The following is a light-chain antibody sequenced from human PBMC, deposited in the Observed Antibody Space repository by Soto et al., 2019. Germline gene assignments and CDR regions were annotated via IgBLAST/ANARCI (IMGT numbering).Light chain of an antibody. CDR2: KNS. Sequence: SYELTQPPSVSVSPGQMARITCSGDALPKQYAYWYQQKPGQAPVLLIYKNSERPSGIPERFSGSSSGITVTLTISGVQAEDEADYYCQSADKSGTYVFGTGTKLTVL. CDR1: ALPKQY. V-gene: IGLV3-25*03. CDR3: QSADKSGTYV. J-gene: IGLJ1*01.